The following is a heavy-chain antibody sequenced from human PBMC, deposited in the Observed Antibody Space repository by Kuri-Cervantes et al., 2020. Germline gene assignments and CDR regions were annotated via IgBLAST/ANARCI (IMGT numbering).Heavy chain of an antibody. CDR2: MNPNSGST. J-gene: IGHJ4*02. Sequence: ASVKVSCKVSGYTLTELSMHWVRQATGQGLEWMGWMNPNSGSTGYAQKFQGRVTMTRNTSISTAYMELNSLRAEDTAVYYCAKDPYSGSPPDYWGQGTLVTVSS. CDR3: AKDPYSGSPPDY. D-gene: IGHD1-26*01. V-gene: IGHV1-8*01. CDR1: GYTLTELS.